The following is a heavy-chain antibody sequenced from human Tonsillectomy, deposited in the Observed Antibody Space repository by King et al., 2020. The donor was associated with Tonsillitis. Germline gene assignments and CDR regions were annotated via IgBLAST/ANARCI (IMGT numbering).Heavy chain of an antibody. CDR1: GFTFSTYT. Sequence: VQLVESGGGVVQPGTSLRLSCAASGFTFSTYTMHWVRQAPGKGLEWVAVISYDGSKKSYADSVKGRFTISRENSKNTLYLQMNSLRTEDTTVYYCVRANFYDSSHFEYWGQGTLVTVSS. J-gene: IGHJ4*02. D-gene: IGHD3-22*01. CDR2: ISYDGSKK. CDR3: VRANFYDSSHFEY. V-gene: IGHV3-30*01.